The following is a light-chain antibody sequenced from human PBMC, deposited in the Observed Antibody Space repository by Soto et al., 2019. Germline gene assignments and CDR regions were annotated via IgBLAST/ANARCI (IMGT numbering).Light chain of an antibody. CDR2: GAS. V-gene: IGKV3-20*01. J-gene: IGKJ5*01. CDR3: HQYGSSPT. Sequence: EIVLTQSPGTLSLSPGERATLSCRASQSVSSDYLAWYHQKPGQPPRLLIYGASSRATGIPDRFSGSGSGTDFTLTISRLEPEDFAVYYCHQYGSSPTFGQGTRLKIK. CDR1: QSVSSDY.